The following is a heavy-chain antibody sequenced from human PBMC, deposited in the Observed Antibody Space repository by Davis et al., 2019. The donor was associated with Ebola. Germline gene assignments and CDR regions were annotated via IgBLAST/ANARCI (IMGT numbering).Heavy chain of an antibody. J-gene: IGHJ4*02. CDR2: ITSSSSYI. V-gene: IGHV3-21*01. Sequence: GESLKISCAASGFTFSSYWMNWVRQAPGKGLEWVSFITSSSSYIYYADSVKGRFTISRDNAKNSLYLQMDGLRVEDTAVYYCASGLDYWGQGSLVTVSS. CDR3: ASGLDY. CDR1: GFTFSSYW.